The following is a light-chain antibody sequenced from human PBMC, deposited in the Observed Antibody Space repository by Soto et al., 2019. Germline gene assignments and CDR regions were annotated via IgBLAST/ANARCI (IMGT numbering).Light chain of an antibody. J-gene: IGLJ1*01. CDR2: YDD. CDR1: SSNIGNNA. CDR3: AAWDDSLNGPFV. V-gene: IGLV1-36*01. Sequence: QSVLTQPPSLSEAPRQRVTISCSGSSSNIGNNAVNWYQQLPGKAPKLLIYYDDLLPSGVSDRFSGSKSGASASLAISGLQSEDEADYYCAAWDDSLNGPFVFGTGTKVTVL.